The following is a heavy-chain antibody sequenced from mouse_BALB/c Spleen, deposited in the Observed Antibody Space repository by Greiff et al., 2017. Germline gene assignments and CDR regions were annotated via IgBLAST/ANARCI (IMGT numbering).Heavy chain of an antibody. CDR3: ARNYDYYGNFYAMDY. V-gene: IGHV2-6-4*01. D-gene: IGHD2-1*01. Sequence: VKLMESGPGLVAPSQSLSITCTVSGFSLSRYSVHWVRQPPGKGLEWLGMIWGGGSTDYNSALKSRLSISKDNSKSQVFLKMNSLQTDDTAMYYCARNYDYYGNFYAMDYWGQGTSVTVSS. CDR1: GFSLSRYS. J-gene: IGHJ4*01. CDR2: IWGGGST.